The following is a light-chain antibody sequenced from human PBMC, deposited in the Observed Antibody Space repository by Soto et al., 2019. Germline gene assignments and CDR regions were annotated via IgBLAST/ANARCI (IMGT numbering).Light chain of an antibody. CDR2: EVV. CDR3: KSYAGSNTYV. CDR1: KSDIVFYDF. V-gene: IGLV2-8*01. J-gene: IGLJ1*01. Sequence: QSALTQPPSASGSPGQSVTISCTGTKSDIVFYDFVSWYQHHPGKAPRLIIYEVVQRPSGVPDRFSGSKSGNTASLTVSGLQAADEADYFCKSYAGSNTYVFGSGTKLTVL.